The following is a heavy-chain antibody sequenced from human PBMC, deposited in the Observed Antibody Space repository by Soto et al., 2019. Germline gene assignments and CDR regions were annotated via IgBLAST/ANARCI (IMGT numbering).Heavy chain of an antibody. J-gene: IGHJ4*02. V-gene: IGHV1-18*01. CDR3: ARVIGIVVVVAAPDY. Sequence: ASVKVSCKASGYTFTSYGISWVRQAPGQGLEWMGWISAYNGNTNYAQKLQGRVTMTTDTSTSTAYMELRSLRSDDTAVYYCARVIGIVVVVAAPDYWGQGTLVTVSS. CDR1: GYTFTSYG. D-gene: IGHD2-15*01. CDR2: ISAYNGNT.